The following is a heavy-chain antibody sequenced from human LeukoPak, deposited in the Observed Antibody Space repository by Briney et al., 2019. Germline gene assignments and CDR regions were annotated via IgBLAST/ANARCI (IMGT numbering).Heavy chain of an antibody. V-gene: IGHV4-34*01. CDR1: GGSFSGYY. J-gene: IGHJ4*02. D-gene: IGHD2-15*01. Sequence: PSETLSLTCAVYGGSFSGYYWSWIRQPPGKGLEWIGEINHSGSTNYNPSLKSRVTISVDTSKNQFSLKLSSVTAADTAVYYCARALQLRDTVVVVAATLFDYWGQGTLVTVSS. CDR3: ARALQLRDTVVVVAATLFDY. CDR2: INHSGST.